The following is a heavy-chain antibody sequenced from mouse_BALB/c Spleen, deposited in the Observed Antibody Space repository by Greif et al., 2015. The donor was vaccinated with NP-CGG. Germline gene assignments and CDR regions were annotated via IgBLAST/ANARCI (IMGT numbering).Heavy chain of an antibody. Sequence: EVMLVESGGDLVKPGGSLKLSCAASGFTFSSYGMSWVRQTPDKRLEWVATISSGGSYTYYPDSVKGRFTISRDNAKNTLYLQMSSLKSEDTAMYYCARHEEGYYFDYWGQGTTLTVSS. V-gene: IGHV5-6*02. D-gene: IGHD3-2*02. CDR1: GFTFSSYG. J-gene: IGHJ2*01. CDR2: ISSGGSYT. CDR3: ARHEEGYYFDY.